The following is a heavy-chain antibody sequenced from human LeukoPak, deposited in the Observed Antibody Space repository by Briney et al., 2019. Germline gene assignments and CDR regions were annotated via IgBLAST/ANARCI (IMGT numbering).Heavy chain of an antibody. J-gene: IGHJ4*02. CDR3: ARAIAASDPSIPNY. V-gene: IGHV3-7*01. CDR1: GFTFSSYW. D-gene: IGHD6-13*01. Sequence: PGGSLRLSCAASGFTFSSYWMSWVRQAPGKGLEGVANIKQDGSEKYCVDSVKGRFTISRDNAKNSLYLQMNSLRAEDTAVYYCARAIAASDPSIPNYWGQGTLVTVSS. CDR2: IKQDGSEK.